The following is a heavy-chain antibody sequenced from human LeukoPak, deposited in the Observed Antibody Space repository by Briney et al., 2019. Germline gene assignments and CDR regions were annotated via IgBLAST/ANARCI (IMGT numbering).Heavy chain of an antibody. V-gene: IGHV4-31*03. J-gene: IGHJ3*02. CDR1: GGSISSGGYY. CDR2: IYYSGST. D-gene: IGHD6-13*01. Sequence: PSQTLSLTCTVSGGSISSGGYYWSWIRQHPGKGLEWIGYIYYSGSTYYNPSLKSRVTISVDTSKNQFSLKLSSVTAAGTAVYYCARKIAAAGTAFDIWGQGTMVTVSS. CDR3: ARKIAAAGTAFDI.